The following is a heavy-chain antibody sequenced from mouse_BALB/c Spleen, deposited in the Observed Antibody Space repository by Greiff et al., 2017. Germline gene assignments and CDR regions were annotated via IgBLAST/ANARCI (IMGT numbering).Heavy chain of an antibody. CDR1: GFNIKDYY. CDR3: KGNYFDY. V-gene: IGHV14-4*02. Sequence: VQLQQSGAELVRPGASVKLSCTASGFNIKDYYMHWVKQRPEQGLEWIGWIDPENGDTEYAPKFQGKATMTADTSSNTAYLQLSSLTSEDTAVYDCKGNYFDYWGQGTALTVSS. CDR2: IDPENGDT. J-gene: IGHJ2*01.